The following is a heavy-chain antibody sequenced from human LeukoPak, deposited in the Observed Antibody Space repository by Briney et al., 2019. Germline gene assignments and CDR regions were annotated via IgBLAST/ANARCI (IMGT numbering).Heavy chain of an antibody. V-gene: IGHV3-48*02. J-gene: IGHJ4*02. D-gene: IGHD2-21*01. CDR2: ISSSSRTI. CDR3: ARDIPGG. Sequence: KGLELGSYISSSSRTIYYEDSVKGRFTISRDNAKNSLYLQMNSLRDEDTAAYYCARDIPGGWGQGTLVTVSS.